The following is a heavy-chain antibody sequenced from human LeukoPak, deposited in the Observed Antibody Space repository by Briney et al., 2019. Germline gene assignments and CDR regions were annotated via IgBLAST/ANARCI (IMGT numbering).Heavy chain of an antibody. CDR1: GYTFTGYY. CDR2: INPNSGGT. CDR3: ARDLRYYDYVWGSYRLNY. V-gene: IGHV1-2*06. Sequence: ASVKVSCKASGYTFTGYYMHWVRQAPGQGLEWVGRINPNSGGTNYAQKFQGRVTMTRDTSISTAYMELSRLRSDDTAVYYCARDLRYYDYVWGSYRLNYWGQGTLVTVSS. J-gene: IGHJ4*02. D-gene: IGHD3-16*02.